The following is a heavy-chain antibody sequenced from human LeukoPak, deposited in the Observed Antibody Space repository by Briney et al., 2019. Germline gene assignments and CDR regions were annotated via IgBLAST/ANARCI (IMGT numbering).Heavy chain of an antibody. CDR1: GDSVSSNSAA. D-gene: IGHD6-13*01. J-gene: IGHJ6*02. V-gene: IGHV6-1*01. CDR3: ARGRRIAAAGVNYYYGMDV. Sequence: SQTLSLTCAISGDSVSSNSAAWNWIRQSPSRGLEWLGRTYYRSKWYNDYAVSVKSRITINPDTSKNQFSLQLNSVTPEDTAVYYCARGRRIAAAGVNYYYGMDVWGQGTTVTVSS. CDR2: TYYRSKWYN.